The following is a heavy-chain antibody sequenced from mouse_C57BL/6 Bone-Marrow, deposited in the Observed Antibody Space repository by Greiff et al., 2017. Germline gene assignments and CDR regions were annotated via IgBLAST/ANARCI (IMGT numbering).Heavy chain of an antibody. V-gene: IGHV1-9*01. CDR1: GYTFTGYW. CDR2: ILPGSGST. CDR3: ASPYYSNYVWYFDV. D-gene: IGHD2-5*01. Sequence: VKLQESGAELMKPGASVKLSCKATGYTFTGYWIEWVKQRPGHGLEWIGEILPGSGSTNYNEKFKGKATFTADTSSNTAYMQLSSLTTEDSAIYYCASPYYSNYVWYFDVWGTGTTVTVSS. J-gene: IGHJ1*03.